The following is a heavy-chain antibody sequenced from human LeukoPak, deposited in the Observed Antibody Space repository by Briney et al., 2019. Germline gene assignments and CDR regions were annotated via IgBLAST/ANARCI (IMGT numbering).Heavy chain of an antibody. CDR3: ARRPWEPSTDAFDI. CDR2: IYYSGST. J-gene: IGHJ3*02. CDR1: GGSISSYY. V-gene: IGHV4-59*01. Sequence: KPSETLSLTCTVSGGSISSYYWSWIRQPPGKGLEWIGYIYYSGSTNYNPSLKSRVTISVDTSKNQFSLKLSSVTAADTAVYYCARRPWEPSTDAFDIWGQGTMVTVSS. D-gene: IGHD1-26*01.